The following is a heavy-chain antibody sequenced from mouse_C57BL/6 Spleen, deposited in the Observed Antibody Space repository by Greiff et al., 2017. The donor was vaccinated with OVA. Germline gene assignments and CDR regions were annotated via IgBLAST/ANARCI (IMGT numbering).Heavy chain of an antibody. CDR3: ARGPTVVEDWYFDV. CDR2: INYDGSST. Sequence: EVKLVESEGGLVQPGSSMKLSCTASGFTFSDYYMAWVRQVPEKGLEWVANINYDGSSTYYLDSLKSRFIISRDNAKNILYLQMSSLKSEDTATYYCARGPTVVEDWYFDVWGTGTTVTVSS. CDR1: GFTFSDYY. D-gene: IGHD1-1*01. J-gene: IGHJ1*03. V-gene: IGHV5-16*01.